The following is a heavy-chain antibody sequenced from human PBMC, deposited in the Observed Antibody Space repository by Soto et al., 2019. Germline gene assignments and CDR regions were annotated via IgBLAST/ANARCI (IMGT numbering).Heavy chain of an antibody. CDR2: IYPGDSDT. CDR1: GYSFTSYW. CDR3: ARVQKSYYYYYYMDV. J-gene: IGHJ6*03. Sequence: PGESLKISCKGSGYSFTSYWIGWVRQMPGKGLEWMGIIYPGDSDTRYSPSFQGQVTISADKSISTAYLQWSSLKASDTAMYYCARVQKSYYYYYYMDVWGKGTTVTVSS. D-gene: IGHD1-1*01. V-gene: IGHV5-51*01.